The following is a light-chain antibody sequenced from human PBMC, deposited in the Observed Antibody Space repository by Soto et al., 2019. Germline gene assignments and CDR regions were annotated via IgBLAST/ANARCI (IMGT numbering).Light chain of an antibody. CDR2: EVT. Sequence: LTQPPSASGSPGQSLTISCTGTSSDVGFYNFVSWYQQRPGKAPKLVIYEVTKRPSGVPDRFSGSKSGSTASLTVSGLQADDEADYYCASYAGTKLFVFGSGTKGTVL. V-gene: IGLV2-8*01. CDR3: ASYAGTKLFV. CDR1: SSDVGFYNF. J-gene: IGLJ1*01.